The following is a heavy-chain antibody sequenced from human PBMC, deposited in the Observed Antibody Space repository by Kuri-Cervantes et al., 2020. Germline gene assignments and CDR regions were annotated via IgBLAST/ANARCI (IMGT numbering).Heavy chain of an antibody. V-gene: IGHV1-18*01. Sequence: SVKVSCKASGYTFTSYGISWVRQAPGQGLEWMGWISAYNGNTNYAQKLQGRVTMTRNTSISTAYMELSSLRSEDTAVYYCARGYSSSWYGSRRALEYYYYGMDVWGQGTTVTVSS. D-gene: IGHD6-13*01. CDR1: GYTFTSYG. CDR3: ARGYSSSWYGSRRALEYYYYGMDV. J-gene: IGHJ6*02. CDR2: ISAYNGNT.